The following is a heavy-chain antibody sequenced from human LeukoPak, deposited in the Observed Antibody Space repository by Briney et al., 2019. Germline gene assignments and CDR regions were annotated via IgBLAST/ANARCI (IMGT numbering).Heavy chain of an antibody. V-gene: IGHV1-2*02. J-gene: IGHJ4*02. CDR3: ARGDIVLMVHSGVFYY. CDR1: GYTFTGYY. Sequence: ASVKVSCKASGYTFTGYYMHWVRQAPGQGLEWMGWINPNSGGTNYAQKFQGRVTMTRDTSISTAYMEPSRLRSDDTAVYYCARGDIVLMVHSGVFYYWGQGTLVTVSS. CDR2: INPNSGGT. D-gene: IGHD2-8*01.